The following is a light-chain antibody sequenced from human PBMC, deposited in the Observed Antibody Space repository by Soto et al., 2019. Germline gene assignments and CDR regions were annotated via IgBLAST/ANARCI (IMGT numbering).Light chain of an antibody. V-gene: IGKV3-15*01. J-gene: IGKJ4*01. CDR1: QSVSSN. CDR2: GAS. Sequence: EIVMTQSPATLSVSPGERATLSCRASQSVSSNLAWYQQKPGQAPRLLIYGASTRATGIPARFSGSGSGTEFTLTIRSMQSEDFAIYYCQPYNNWPLTFGGGTKV. CDR3: QPYNNWPLT.